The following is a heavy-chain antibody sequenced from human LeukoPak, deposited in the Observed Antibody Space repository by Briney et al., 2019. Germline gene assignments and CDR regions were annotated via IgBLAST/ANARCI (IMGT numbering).Heavy chain of an antibody. Sequence: GASVKVSCKASGGTFSSYAISWVRQDPGQGLEWMGRIIPILGIANYAQKFQGRVTITADKSTSTAYMELSSLRSEDTAVYYCAREFYYDSSGYYSDAFDIWGQGTMVTVSS. D-gene: IGHD3-22*01. J-gene: IGHJ3*02. V-gene: IGHV1-69*04. CDR2: IIPILGIA. CDR1: GGTFSSYA. CDR3: AREFYYDSSGYYSDAFDI.